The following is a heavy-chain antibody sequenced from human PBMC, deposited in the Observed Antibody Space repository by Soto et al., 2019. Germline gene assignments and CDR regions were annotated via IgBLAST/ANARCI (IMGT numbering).Heavy chain of an antibody. CDR1: GFTFSNYA. CDR3: AKAEGALRYFDWPLGY. CDR2: ISGSGDTT. Sequence: GGSLRLSCAASGFTFSNYAMNWVRQAPGKGLEWVSTISGSGDTTYYADSVKGRFTISRDNSKNSLYLQMNNLRAEDTAVFYCAKAEGALRYFDWPLGYWGQGTLVTVSS. J-gene: IGHJ4*02. D-gene: IGHD3-9*01. V-gene: IGHV3-23*01.